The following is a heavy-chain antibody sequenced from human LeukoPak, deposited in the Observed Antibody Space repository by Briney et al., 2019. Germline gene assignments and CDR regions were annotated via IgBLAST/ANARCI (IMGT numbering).Heavy chain of an antibody. CDR1: GFTFSTFA. CDR3: ARDRSPGNFDY. J-gene: IGHJ4*02. V-gene: IGHV3-23*01. CDR2: IFPSGGEI. Sequence: GGSLRLSCAASGFTFSTFAMIWVRQPPGKGLEWVSSIFPSGGEIHYADSVRGRFTISRDNSKSTLSLQMNSLRAEDTAVYYCARDRSPGNFDYWGQGTLVTVSS. D-gene: IGHD3-10*01.